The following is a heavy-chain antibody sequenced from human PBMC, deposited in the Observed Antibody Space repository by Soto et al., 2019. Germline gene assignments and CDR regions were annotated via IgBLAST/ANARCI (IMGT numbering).Heavy chain of an antibody. CDR3: ARGRGLRGYYYYGMDV. CDR2: INHSGST. CDR1: GGSFSGYY. D-gene: IGHD4-17*01. J-gene: IGHJ6*02. Sequence: PSETLSLTCAVYGGSFSGYYWSWIRQPPGKGLEWIGEINHSGSTNYNPSLKSRVTISVDTSKKQFSLKLSSVTDADTAVYYCARGRGLRGYYYYGMDVWGQGTTVTVS. V-gene: IGHV4-34*01.